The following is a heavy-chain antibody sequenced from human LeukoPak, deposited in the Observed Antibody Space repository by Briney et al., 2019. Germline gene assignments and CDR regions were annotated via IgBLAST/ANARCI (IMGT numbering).Heavy chain of an antibody. V-gene: IGHV4-59*11. J-gene: IGHJ6*03. CDR1: GGSISSHY. Sequence: SETLSLTCTVSGGSISSHYWSWIRQPPGKGLEGIGYIYYSGSTNYNPSLKSRVTISVDTSKNQFSLKLSSVTAADTAVYYCAREARGGAARGYYYYYYMDVWGKGTTVTVSS. CDR2: IYYSGST. CDR3: AREARGGAARGYYYYYYMDV. D-gene: IGHD6-6*01.